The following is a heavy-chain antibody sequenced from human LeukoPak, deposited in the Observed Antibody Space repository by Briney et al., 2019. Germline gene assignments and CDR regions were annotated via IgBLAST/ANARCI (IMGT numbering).Heavy chain of an antibody. CDR2: INHSGST. D-gene: IGHD1-14*01. CDR3: ARGGRGITVKKNWAKNRAFDI. J-gene: IGHJ3*02. Sequence: PSETLSLTCATYGGSFSGYYWSWIRQPPGKGLEWIGEINHSGSTNYNSSLKSRVTISVDTSKNQFSLKLSSVTAADTAVYYCARGGRGITVKKNWAKNRAFDIWGQGTMVTVSS. CDR1: GGSFSGYY. V-gene: IGHV4-34*01.